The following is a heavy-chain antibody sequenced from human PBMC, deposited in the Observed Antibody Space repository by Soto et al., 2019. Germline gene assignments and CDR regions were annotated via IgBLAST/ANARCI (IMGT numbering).Heavy chain of an antibody. CDR2: ISAYNGNT. D-gene: IGHD4-17*01. Sequence: QVQLVQSGAEGKKPGASVKVSCKASGYTFTSYGIRWVRQAPGHGLEWMGWISAYNGNTNYAQKLRGRVTMTTDTSTSTAYMELRSLRSDDTAVYYCARGMTTGTTGHYYYYMDVWGKGTTVTV. CDR1: GYTFTSYG. CDR3: ARGMTTGTTGHYYYYMDV. V-gene: IGHV1-18*01. J-gene: IGHJ6*03.